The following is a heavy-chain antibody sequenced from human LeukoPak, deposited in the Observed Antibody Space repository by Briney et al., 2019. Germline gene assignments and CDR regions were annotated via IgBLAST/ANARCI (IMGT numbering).Heavy chain of an antibody. CDR1: GFAVSSNH. J-gene: IGHJ4*02. V-gene: IGHV3-53*01. CDR3: ARDSTYYYFDY. Sequence: QPGGSLRLSCASSGFAVSSNHMNWVRQAPGKGLEWVSIIYSAGTTYHYADSVKGRFTISRDTSKNTVYLQMSSLRDEDTAIYYCARDSTYYYFDYWGQGTLVTVSS. D-gene: IGHD1-26*01. CDR2: IYSAGTT.